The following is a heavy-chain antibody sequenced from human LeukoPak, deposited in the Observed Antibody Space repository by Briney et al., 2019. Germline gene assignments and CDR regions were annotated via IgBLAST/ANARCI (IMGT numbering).Heavy chain of an antibody. J-gene: IGHJ4*02. Sequence: ASVKVSCKASGYTFTSYGISWVRQAPGQGLEWMGWISAYNGNTNYAQRLQGRVTMTTDTSTSTAYMELRSLRSDDTAVYYCARDLPEYDFWSGHTGDYFDYWGQGTLVTVSS. CDR1: GYTFTSYG. V-gene: IGHV1-18*01. D-gene: IGHD3-3*01. CDR2: ISAYNGNT. CDR3: ARDLPEYDFWSGHTGDYFDY.